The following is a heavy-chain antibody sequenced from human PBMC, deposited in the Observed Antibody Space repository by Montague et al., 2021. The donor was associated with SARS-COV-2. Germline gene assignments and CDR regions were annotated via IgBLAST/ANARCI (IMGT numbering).Heavy chain of an antibody. D-gene: IGHD3-9*01. J-gene: IGHJ3*01. CDR2: IDYSGXX. CDR3: ARPQPYYDLLTGNPFDV. V-gene: IGHV4-39*01. Sequence: SETLSLTCTVSGGSVSSGTYYWGWIRQPPGKGLEWIGSIDYSGXXXYXXXXKXRATIFVDTSKNQFSLQLSSVTAADTAVYYCARPQPYYDLLTGNPFDVWGQGTMVAVSS. CDR1: GGSVSSGTYY.